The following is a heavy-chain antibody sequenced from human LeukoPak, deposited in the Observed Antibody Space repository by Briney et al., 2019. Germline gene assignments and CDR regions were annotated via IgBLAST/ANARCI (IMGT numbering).Heavy chain of an antibody. V-gene: IGHV4-39*07. J-gene: IGHJ4*02. Sequence: SETLSLTCTVSGGSISSSSYYWGWIRQPPGKGLEWIGSIYYSGSTYYNPSLKSRVTISVDTSKNQFSLKLSSVTAADTAVYYCARDRQWELPIDCWGQGTLVTVSS. D-gene: IGHD1-26*01. CDR3: ARDRQWELPIDC. CDR1: GGSISSSSYY. CDR2: IYYSGST.